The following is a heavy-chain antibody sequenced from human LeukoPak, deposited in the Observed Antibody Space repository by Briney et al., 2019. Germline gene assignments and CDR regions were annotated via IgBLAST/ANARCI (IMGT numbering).Heavy chain of an antibody. J-gene: IGHJ3*02. D-gene: IGHD3-22*01. CDR2: INWNGGST. CDR1: GGSISSYY. CDR3: ASSDSSGAFDI. V-gene: IGHV3-20*04. Sequence: PSETLSLTCTVSGGSISSYYWSWVRQAPGKGLEWVSGINWNGGSTGYADSVKGRFTISRDNAKNSLYLQMNSLRAEDTALYYCASSDSSGAFDIWGQGTMVTVSS.